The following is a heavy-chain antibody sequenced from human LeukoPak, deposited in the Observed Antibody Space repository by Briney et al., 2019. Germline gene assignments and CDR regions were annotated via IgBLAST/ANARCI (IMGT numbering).Heavy chain of an antibody. J-gene: IGHJ6*04. V-gene: IGHV3-23*01. CDR3: AKDPAAADPDV. Sequence: PGGSLRLSCAAPGFTFSSYAMSWVRQAPGKGLEWVSAISCSGAITYYADSVKGRFTISRDNSKNTRYLQMNSLRAEDTAVYYCAKDPAAADPDVWGKGTTVTVSS. CDR1: GFTFSSYA. D-gene: IGHD6-13*01. CDR2: ISCSGAIT.